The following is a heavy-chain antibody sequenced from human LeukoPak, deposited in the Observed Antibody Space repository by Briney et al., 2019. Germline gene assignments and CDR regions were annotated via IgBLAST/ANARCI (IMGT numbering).Heavy chain of an antibody. D-gene: IGHD5-24*01. Sequence: GESLKISCKGSGYSFITYWIGWVRQMPGKGLEWMGIIYPGDSDTRYSPSFQGQVTISADKSISTAYLQWSSLKASDTAMYYCARTSRQRWIQSSFDYWGQGTLVTVSS. J-gene: IGHJ4*02. CDR3: ARTSRQRWIQSSFDY. CDR2: IYPGDSDT. V-gene: IGHV5-51*01. CDR1: GYSFITYW.